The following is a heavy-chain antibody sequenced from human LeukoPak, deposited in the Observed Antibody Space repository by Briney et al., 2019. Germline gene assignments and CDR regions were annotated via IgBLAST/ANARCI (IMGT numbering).Heavy chain of an antibody. Sequence: SVKVSCKASGGTFSSYAISWVRQAPGQGLEWMGGIIPIFGTANYAQKFQGRVTMAADESTSTAYMELSGLTSEDTAVYYCARDRRTYYTGSGSYYKVGRLDFWGQGTLITVSS. CDR3: ARDRRTYYTGSGSYYKVGRLDF. CDR1: GGTFSSYA. V-gene: IGHV1-69*13. J-gene: IGHJ4*02. CDR2: IIPIFGTA. D-gene: IGHD3-10*01.